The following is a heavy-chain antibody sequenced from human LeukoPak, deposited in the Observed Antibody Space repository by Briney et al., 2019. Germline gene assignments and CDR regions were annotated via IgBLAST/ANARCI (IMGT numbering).Heavy chain of an antibody. J-gene: IGHJ4*02. D-gene: IGHD6-6*01. Sequence: GGSLRLSCAASGFTFSSYWMSWVRQAPGEGREGVGNIKQEGSEKYYVDSVKGRSTISSDNAKNSLYLQMNSLRAEDTAVYYCARGYSSSSWGYWGQGTLVTVSS. CDR2: IKQEGSEK. CDR3: ARGYSSSSWGY. CDR1: GFTFSSYW. V-gene: IGHV3-7*01.